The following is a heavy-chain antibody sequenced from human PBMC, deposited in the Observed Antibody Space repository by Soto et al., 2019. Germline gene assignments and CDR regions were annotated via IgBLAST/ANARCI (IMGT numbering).Heavy chain of an antibody. V-gene: IGHV2-5*02. CDR1: GFSLSTSGVG. CDR3: ALSLYCSGGSCYYTYYFDY. D-gene: IGHD2-15*01. Sequence: SGPTLVNPTQTLTLTCTFSGFSLSTSGVGVGWIRQPPGKALEWLALIYWDDDKRYSPSLKSRLTSTKDTSKNQVVLTMTNMDPVDTATYYCALSLYCSGGSCYYTYYFDYWGQGTLVTVSS. J-gene: IGHJ4*02. CDR2: IYWDDDK.